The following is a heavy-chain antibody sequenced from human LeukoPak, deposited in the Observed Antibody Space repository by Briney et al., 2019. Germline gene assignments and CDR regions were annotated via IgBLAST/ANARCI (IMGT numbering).Heavy chain of an antibody. V-gene: IGHV1-46*01. CDR1: GYTFTSYY. D-gene: IGHD2-15*01. CDR2: INPSGGST. Sequence: ASVTVSCTASGYTFTSYYMHWVRQAPGQGLEWMGLINPSGGSTSYAQKFQGRVTMTRDTSTSTVYMELSSLRSEDTAVYYCAREGGDCSGGSCSEYFQHWGQGTLVTVSS. CDR3: AREGGDCSGGSCSEYFQH. J-gene: IGHJ1*01.